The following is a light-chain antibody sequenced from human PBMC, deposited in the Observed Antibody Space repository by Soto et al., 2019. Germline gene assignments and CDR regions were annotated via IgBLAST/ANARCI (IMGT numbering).Light chain of an antibody. Sequence: DIQMTQSPSTLSASVGDRVTITCRASQSISSWLAWYQQKPGKAPKLLIYKASSLESGVPSRFSGSGSGTEFNLPISSLQPDDFATYSCKQYNSYSDTFGPGTKVDIK. CDR3: KQYNSYSDT. V-gene: IGKV1-5*03. J-gene: IGKJ3*01. CDR2: KAS. CDR1: QSISSW.